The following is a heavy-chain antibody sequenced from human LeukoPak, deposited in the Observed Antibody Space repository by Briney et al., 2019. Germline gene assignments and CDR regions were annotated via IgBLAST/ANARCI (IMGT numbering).Heavy chain of an antibody. D-gene: IGHD5-18*01. CDR2: IYYSGST. J-gene: IGHJ3*02. CDR1: GGSISTYY. Sequence: SETLSLTCTVSGGSISTYYWNWIRQPPGKGLEWIGYIYYSGSTNYNPSLKSRVTISVDTSKNQFSLKLSSVTAADTAVYYCARQNTAMDDAFDIWGQGTMVTVSS. V-gene: IGHV4-59*08. CDR3: ARQNTAMDDAFDI.